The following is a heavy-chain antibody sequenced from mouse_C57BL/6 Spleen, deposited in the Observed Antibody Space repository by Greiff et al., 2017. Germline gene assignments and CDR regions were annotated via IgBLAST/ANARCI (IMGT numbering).Heavy chain of an antibody. J-gene: IGHJ3*01. CDR2: IYPGDGDT. V-gene: IGHV1-82*01. CDR3: ARGYYDYDAWFAY. D-gene: IGHD2-4*01. CDR1: GYAFSSSW. Sequence: QVQLQQPGPELVKPGASVKISCKASGYAFSSSWMNWVKQRPGKGLEWIGRIYPGDGDTNYNGKFKGKATLTVDKSSSPAYMQLSSLTSEDSAVYCCARGYYDYDAWFAYWGQGTLVTVSA.